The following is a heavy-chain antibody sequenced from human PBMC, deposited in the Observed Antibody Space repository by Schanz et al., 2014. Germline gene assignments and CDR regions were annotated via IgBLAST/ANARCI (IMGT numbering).Heavy chain of an antibody. Sequence: VQLLESGGGLVEPGGSLRLSCAASGFPFSDYFMAWIRQPPGRGLEWVSYIGNGGVTIYYADSVKGRFTISRDNSKNSLYLQMNSLRAEDTAVYDCARKMKLGVYGGKGHDSLDIWGQGTMVTVSS. CDR1: GFPFSDYF. V-gene: IGHV3-11*01. CDR2: IGNGGVTI. J-gene: IGHJ3*02. CDR3: ARKMKLGVYGGKGHDSLDI. D-gene: IGHD4-17*01.